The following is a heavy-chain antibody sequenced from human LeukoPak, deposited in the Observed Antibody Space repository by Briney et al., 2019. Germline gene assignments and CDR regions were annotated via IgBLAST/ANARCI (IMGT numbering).Heavy chain of an antibody. V-gene: IGHV3-33*01. J-gene: IGHJ4*02. CDR2: IWYDGSNK. D-gene: IGHD6-13*01. CDR1: GFTFSSYG. CDR3: ARGSIAAAGYYFDY. Sequence: GRSLRLSCAASGFTFSSYGMHWVRQAPGKGLEWVAVIWYDGSNKYHADSVKGRFTISRDNSKNTLYLQMNSLRAEDTAVYYCARGSIAAAGYYFDYWGQGTLVTVSS.